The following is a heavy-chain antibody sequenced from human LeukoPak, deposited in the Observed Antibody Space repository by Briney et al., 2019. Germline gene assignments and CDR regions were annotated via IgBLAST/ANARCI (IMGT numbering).Heavy chain of an antibody. CDR2: INPNSGGT. V-gene: IGHV1-2*06. J-gene: IGHJ4*02. D-gene: IGHD3-22*01. CDR3: ARARDYYDSSGYDY. CDR1: GYTFTSYG. Sequence: ASVKVSCKASGYTFTSYGISWVRQAPGQGLEWMGRINPNSGGTNYAQKFQGRVTMTRDTSISTAYMELSGLRSDDTAVYYCARARDYYDSSGYDYWGQGTLVTVSS.